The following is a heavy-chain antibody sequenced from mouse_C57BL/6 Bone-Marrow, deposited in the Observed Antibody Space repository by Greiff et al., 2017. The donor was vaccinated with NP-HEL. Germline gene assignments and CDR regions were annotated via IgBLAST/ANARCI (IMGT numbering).Heavy chain of an antibody. J-gene: IGHJ2*01. V-gene: IGHV14-4*01. CDR2: IDPENGDT. Sequence: EVQLQQSGAELVRPGASVKLSCTASGFNIKDDYMHWVKQRPEQGLEWIGWIDPENGDTEYASKFQGKATITADSSSNTAYLQLSSLTSEDTAVYYCTTWGSVWYFDYWGQGTTLTVSS. CDR1: GFNIKDDY. CDR3: TTWGSVWYFDY.